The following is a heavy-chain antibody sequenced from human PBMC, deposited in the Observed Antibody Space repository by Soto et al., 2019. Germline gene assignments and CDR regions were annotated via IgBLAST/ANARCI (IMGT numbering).Heavy chain of an antibody. V-gene: IGHV3-23*01. J-gene: IGHJ4*02. CDR3: ATLRGLYYPDRSEVYDFAS. Sequence: GGSLRLSCAAPGLKFSSYAMSWVRQAPGKGLEWVSSITVSGDRIYYAESVKGRFTISRDDSKNTLYLQLDSLRAGDTAVYFCATLRGLYYPDRSEVYDFASWGQGTLVTV. CDR1: GLKFSSYA. CDR2: ITVSGDRI. D-gene: IGHD3-22*01.